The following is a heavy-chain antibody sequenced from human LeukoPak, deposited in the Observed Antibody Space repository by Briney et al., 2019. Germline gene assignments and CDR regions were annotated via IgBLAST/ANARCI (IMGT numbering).Heavy chain of an antibody. CDR1: GVSISSSSYY. CDR3: AASGYSTRWYYYDF. CDR2: IYYSGSS. Sequence: PSETLSLTCTVSGVSISSSSYYWGWIRQPPGKGLEWIGSIYYSGSSYYTPSLKSRLTISVDTSKDQFSLKLTSVTAADTAVYYCAASGYSTRWYYYDFWGQGTLVTVSS. J-gene: IGHJ4*02. D-gene: IGHD2-8*01. V-gene: IGHV4-39*01.